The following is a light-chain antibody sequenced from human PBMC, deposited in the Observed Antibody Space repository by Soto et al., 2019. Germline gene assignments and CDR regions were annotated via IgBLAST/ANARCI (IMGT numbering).Light chain of an antibody. CDR3: QQRGNWPSLT. V-gene: IGKV3-11*01. J-gene: IGKJ4*01. CDR2: DSS. Sequence: EIVLTQSPATLSLSPGERATVSCRASQSVSSYLAWYQQKPGQAPRLLIYDSSSRATGIPARFSGSGSGTDFTLTISSLEPEDFAVYYCQQRGNWPSLTFGGGTKVEIK. CDR1: QSVSSY.